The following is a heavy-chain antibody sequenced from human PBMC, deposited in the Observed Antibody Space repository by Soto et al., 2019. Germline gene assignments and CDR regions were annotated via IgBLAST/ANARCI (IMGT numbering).Heavy chain of an antibody. CDR1: GYTFTSYA. CDR2: INAGNGNT. J-gene: IGHJ3*02. V-gene: IGHV1-3*01. Sequence: GASVKLSCKASGYTFTSYAMHWVRQAPGQRLEWMGWINAGNGNTKYSQKFQGRVTITRDTSASTAYMELSSLRSEDTAVYYCARSRLAEAFDIWGQGTMVTVSS. CDR3: ARSRLAEAFDI.